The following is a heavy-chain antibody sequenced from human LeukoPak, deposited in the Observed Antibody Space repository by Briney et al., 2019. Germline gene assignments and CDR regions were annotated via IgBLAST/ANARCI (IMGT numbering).Heavy chain of an antibody. CDR2: ISYDGSNK. CDR3: ARPTNYDFWSGIGY. CDR1: GFTFSSYG. Sequence: PGGSLRLSCAASGFTFSSYGMHWVRQAPGKGLEWVAVISYDGSNKYYADSVKGRFTISRDNSKNTLYLQMNSLRAEDTAVYYCARPTNYDFWSGIGYWGQGTLVTVSS. J-gene: IGHJ4*02. V-gene: IGHV3-30*19. D-gene: IGHD3-3*01.